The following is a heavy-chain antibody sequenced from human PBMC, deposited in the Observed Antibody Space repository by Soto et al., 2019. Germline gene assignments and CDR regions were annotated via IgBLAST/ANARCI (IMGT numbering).Heavy chain of an antibody. CDR2: FYSSGSI. CDR3: ARDSDYYSSGSFDY. J-gene: IGHJ4*02. V-gene: IGHV4-31*03. CDR1: GYSITAGGYY. Sequence: SETLSLTCFVSGYSITAGGYYWSWIRHHPGKGLEWIGSFYSSGSIIYNPSLRSRVSISGDTSSNQFSMSLTSVTAADTAVYYCARDSDYYSSGSFDYWGQGTLVTVSS. D-gene: IGHD3-10*01.